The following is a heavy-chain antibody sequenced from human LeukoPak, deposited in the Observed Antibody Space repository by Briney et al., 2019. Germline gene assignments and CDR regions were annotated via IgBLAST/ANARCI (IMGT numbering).Heavy chain of an antibody. Sequence: GGSLRLSCAASGFTFSDYYMSWIRQAPGKGLEWVSYISSSGSTIYYADSVKGRFTISRDKAKNSLYLQMNSLRAEDTAVYYCARDPRMYNWFDPWGQGTLVTVSS. J-gene: IGHJ5*02. CDR3: ARDPRMYNWFDP. V-gene: IGHV3-11*04. CDR1: GFTFSDYY. CDR2: ISSSGSTI.